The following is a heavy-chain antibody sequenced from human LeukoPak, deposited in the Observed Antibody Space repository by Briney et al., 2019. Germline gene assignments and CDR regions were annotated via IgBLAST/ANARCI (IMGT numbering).Heavy chain of an antibody. CDR3: AKAPEYYDILTGYSKNYYFDY. V-gene: IGHV3-23*01. CDR2: IRGSGGST. CDR1: GFTFSSYA. Sequence: GGSLRLSRAASGFTFSSYAMSWVRPAPGEGLVWVSAIRGSGGSTYCADSVKGRFTISSDNSKNTLYLQMNSLRAEDTAVYYCAKAPEYYDILTGYSKNYYFDYWGQGTLVTVSS. J-gene: IGHJ4*02. D-gene: IGHD3-9*01.